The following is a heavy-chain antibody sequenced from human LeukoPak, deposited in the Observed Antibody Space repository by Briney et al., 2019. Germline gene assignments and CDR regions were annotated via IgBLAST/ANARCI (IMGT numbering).Heavy chain of an antibody. CDR2: ISWNSVTI. CDR1: GFNFDDSA. CDR3: AEAVGYCTNGVCYKYFHH. V-gene: IGHV3-9*01. J-gene: IGHJ1*01. D-gene: IGHD2-8*01. Sequence: PGGSLRLSCAASGFNFDDSAMHWVRQVPGKGLEWVAGISWNSVTIAYADSVKGRFTISRDNGKNSLYLQMNSLRAEDTALYYCAEAVGYCTNGVCYKYFHHWGQGTLVTVSS.